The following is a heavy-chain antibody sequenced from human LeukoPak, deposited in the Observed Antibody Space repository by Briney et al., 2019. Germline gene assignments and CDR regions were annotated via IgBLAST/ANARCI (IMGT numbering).Heavy chain of an antibody. CDR2: IYYSGST. D-gene: IGHD4-23*01. V-gene: IGHV4-34*01. CDR1: GGSFSGYY. J-gene: IGHJ6*02. CDR3: ARTTVVTPYYYYGMDV. Sequence: SETLSLTCAVYGGSFSGYYWGWIRQPPGKGLEWIGGIYYSGSTYYNPSLKSRVTISVDTSKNQFSLKLSSVTAADTAVYYCARTTVVTPYYYYGMDVWGQGTTVTVSS.